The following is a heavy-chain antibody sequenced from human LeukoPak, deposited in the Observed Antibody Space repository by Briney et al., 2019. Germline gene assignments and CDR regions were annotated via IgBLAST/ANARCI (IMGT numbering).Heavy chain of an antibody. CDR2: ISAYNGNT. V-gene: IGHV1-18*01. J-gene: IGHJ4*02. CDR1: GYTFTSYG. CDR3: ARGVGATTSDY. D-gene: IGHD1-26*01. Sequence: EASVKVSCTASGYTFTSYGITRVRQAPGQGLEWMGWISAYNGNTNYAQKFQGRVTMTTDTPTTTAYMELRSLRSDDTAVYYCARGVGATTSDYWGQGTLVTVSS.